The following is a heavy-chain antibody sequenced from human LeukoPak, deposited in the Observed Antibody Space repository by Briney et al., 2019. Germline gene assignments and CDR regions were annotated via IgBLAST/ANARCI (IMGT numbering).Heavy chain of an antibody. J-gene: IGHJ4*02. V-gene: IGHV3-48*03. CDR2: ISSSGSTI. CDR1: GFTFSSYE. Sequence: GGSLRLSCAASGFTFSSYEMNWVRQAPGKGLEWVSYISSSGSTIYYADSVKGRFTISRDNAKNSLYLQMNSLRAEDTAVYYCARRYQLIDQDWGRGTLVTVSS. D-gene: IGHD2-2*01. CDR3: ARRYQLIDQD.